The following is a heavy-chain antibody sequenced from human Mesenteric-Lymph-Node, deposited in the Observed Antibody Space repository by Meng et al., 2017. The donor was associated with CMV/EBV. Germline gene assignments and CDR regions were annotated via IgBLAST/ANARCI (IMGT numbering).Heavy chain of an antibody. V-gene: IGHV3-30*09. CDR2: LSFDGSKK. CDR3: SKDQWGASSTLTGMDV. D-gene: IGHD1-26*01. J-gene: IGHJ6*02. Sequence: GGSLRLSCAASGFTFSNYVMHWVCQAPGKGLEWVAMLSFDGSKKYYADSVQGRFAISRDNSKSILFLEMNSLRIEDAATYYCSKDQWGASSTLTGMDVWGQGTTVTVSS. CDR1: GFTFSNYV.